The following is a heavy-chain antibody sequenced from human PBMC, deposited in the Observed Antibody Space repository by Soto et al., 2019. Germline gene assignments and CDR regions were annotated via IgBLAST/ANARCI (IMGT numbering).Heavy chain of an antibody. CDR3: AKDRSTYYLVPPFDP. CDR1: GITFSNHA. Sequence: PGGSLRLSCAASGITFSNHALSWVRQAPGEGLEWVSGISGSGTTTYYADSVKGRFTISRDNSKNTLSLQMNSLRAEDTAVYYCAKDRSTYYLVPPFDPWGQGTLVTVSS. J-gene: IGHJ5*02. D-gene: IGHD3-10*01. V-gene: IGHV3-23*01. CDR2: ISGSGTTT.